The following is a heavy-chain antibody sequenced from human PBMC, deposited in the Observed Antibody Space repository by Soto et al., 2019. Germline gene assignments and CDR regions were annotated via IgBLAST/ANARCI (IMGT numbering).Heavy chain of an antibody. CDR1: GFTFSHAW. CDR3: TTDSYITSIIVRFDY. J-gene: IGHJ4*01. CDR2: VKSKNDGGTT. Sequence: PGGSLRLSCAASGFTFSHAWINWVCQAPGKGLEWVGRVKSKNDGGTTDFAAPVKGRFAISRDDSKNMVYLEMNSLQTEDTAIYYCTTDSYITSIIVRFDYWGHGTLVTVSS. D-gene: IGHD3-22*01. V-gene: IGHV3-15*07.